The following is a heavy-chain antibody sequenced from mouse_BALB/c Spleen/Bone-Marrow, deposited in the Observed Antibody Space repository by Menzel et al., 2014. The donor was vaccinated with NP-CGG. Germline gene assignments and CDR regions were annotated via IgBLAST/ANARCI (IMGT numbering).Heavy chain of an antibody. V-gene: IGHV7-1*02. J-gene: IGHJ3*01. CDR3: ARDVGYGNYFVY. CDR1: GFTFSDFY. Sequence: EVKVEESGGGLVQPGDSLRLSCATSGFTFSDFYMEWVRQPPGERLEWIAASRNKAKHYTTEYSASVKGRFIVSRDTSQSILYLQMNALRAEDTAIYYCARDVGYGNYFVYWGQGTLVTVSA. CDR2: SRNKAKHYTT. D-gene: IGHD2-10*02.